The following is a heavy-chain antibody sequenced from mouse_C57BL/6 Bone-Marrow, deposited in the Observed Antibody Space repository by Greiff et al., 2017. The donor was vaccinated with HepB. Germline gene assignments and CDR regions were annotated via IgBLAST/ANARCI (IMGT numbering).Heavy chain of an antibody. V-gene: IGHV1-36*01. CDR2: VYPYNGGT. CDR3: AIDLTPFMDY. D-gene: IGHD2-13*01. J-gene: IGHJ4*01. Sequence: VHVKQSGPVLVKPGPSVKISCKASGFTFTDYYMHWVKQSHGKSLEWIGLVYPYNGGTSYNQKFKGKATLTVDTSSSTAYMELNSLTSEDSAVYYCAIDLTPFMDYWGQGTSVTVSS. CDR1: GFTFTDYY.